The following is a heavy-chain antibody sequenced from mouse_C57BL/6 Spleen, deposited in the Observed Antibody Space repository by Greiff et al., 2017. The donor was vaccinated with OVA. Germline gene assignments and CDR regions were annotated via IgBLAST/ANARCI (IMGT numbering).Heavy chain of an antibody. J-gene: IGHJ1*03. CDR3: ARRYYGSSSHWYFDV. D-gene: IGHD1-1*01. V-gene: IGHV5-9*01. CDR1: GFTFSSYT. Sequence: EVMLVESGGGLVKPGGSLKLSCAASGFTFSSYTMSWVRQTPEKRLEWVATISGGGGNTYYPDSVKGRFTISRDNAKNTLYLQMSSLRSEDTALYYCARRYYGSSSHWYFDVWGTGTTVTVSS. CDR2: ISGGGGNT.